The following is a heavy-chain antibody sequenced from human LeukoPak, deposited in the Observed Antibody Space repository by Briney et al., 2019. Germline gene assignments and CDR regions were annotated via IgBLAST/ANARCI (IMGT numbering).Heavy chain of an antibody. CDR2: IIPILGIA. Sequence: ASVKVSCKASGGTFSSYAISWVRQAPGQGLEWMGRIIPILGIANYAQKFQGRVTITADKSTSTAYMELSSLRSEDTAVYYCARDQFPPGYSSSWYRGWFDPWGQGTLVTVSS. V-gene: IGHV1-69*04. CDR3: ARDQFPPGYSSSWYRGWFDP. J-gene: IGHJ5*02. CDR1: GGTFSSYA. D-gene: IGHD6-13*01.